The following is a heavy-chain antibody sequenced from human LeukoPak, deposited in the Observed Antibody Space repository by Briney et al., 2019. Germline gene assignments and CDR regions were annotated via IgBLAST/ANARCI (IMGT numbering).Heavy chain of an antibody. CDR1: GGSISSYY. CDR2: IYYSGSMNYIGGT. J-gene: IGHJ3*02. D-gene: IGHD2-2*01. V-gene: IGHV4-59*01. Sequence: SETLSLICTVSGGSISSYYWSWIRQPPGKGLEWIGYIYYSGSMNYIGGTYYNPSLQSRVTISVDTSKNQFSLNLSSVTAADTAVYYYARVGCSSTSCPRRNSFDIWGQGTTVTVSS. CDR3: ARVGCSSTSCPRRNSFDI.